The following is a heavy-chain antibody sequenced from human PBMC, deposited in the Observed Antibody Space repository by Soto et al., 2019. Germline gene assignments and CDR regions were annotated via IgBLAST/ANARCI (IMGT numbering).Heavy chain of an antibody. V-gene: IGHV3-23*01. CDR3: GKYASTSWSHFDY. J-gene: IGHJ4*02. CDR2: ISGSGGTT. CDR1: GFTFSDSA. Sequence: GGSLRLSCEASGFTFSDSAMSWVRQSPGKGLEWVSAISGSGGTTDHADSVKGRFIISRDNSKNTLYLQMNSLRAEDTAVYYCGKYASTSWSHFDYWGQGTLVTVSS. D-gene: IGHD6-13*01.